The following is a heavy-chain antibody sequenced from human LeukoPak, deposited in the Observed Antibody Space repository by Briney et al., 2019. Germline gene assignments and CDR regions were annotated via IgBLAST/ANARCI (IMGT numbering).Heavy chain of an antibody. Sequence: ASVKVSCKASGYTFTSYAMNWVRQAPGQGLEWMGWINTNTGNPTYAQGFTGWFVFSLDTSVSTAYLQISSLKAEDTAVYYCARGPNDYGDYWYYYYGMDVWGQGTTVTVSS. D-gene: IGHD4-17*01. CDR1: GYTFTSYA. V-gene: IGHV7-4-1*02. CDR3: ARGPNDYGDYWYYYYGMDV. J-gene: IGHJ6*02. CDR2: INTNTGNP.